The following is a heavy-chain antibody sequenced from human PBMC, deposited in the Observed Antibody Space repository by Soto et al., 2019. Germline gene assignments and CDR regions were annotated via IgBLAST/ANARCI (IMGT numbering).Heavy chain of an antibody. V-gene: IGHV6-1*01. D-gene: IGHD2-2*01. J-gene: IGHJ6*02. CDR1: GDSVSSNSAA. Sequence: SQTLSLTCAISGDSVSSNSAAWSWIRQSPSRGLEWLGRTYYRSKWYNDYAVSVKSRITINPDTSKNQFSLQLNSVTPEDTAVYYCAREFIVVVPAATDYYYYGMDVWGQGTTVTVSS. CDR3: AREFIVVVPAATDYYYYGMDV. CDR2: TYYRSKWYN.